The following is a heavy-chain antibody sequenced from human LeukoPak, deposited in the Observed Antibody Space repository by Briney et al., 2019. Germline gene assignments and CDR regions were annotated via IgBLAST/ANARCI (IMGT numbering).Heavy chain of an antibody. CDR2: ISSSGSII. D-gene: IGHD3-9*01. CDR3: ARENTLNYSDYFDY. Sequence: GGSLRLSCVASRFTFSDYYMSWIRQAPGKGLEWVSYISSSGSIIHYADSVKGRFTISRDNAKNSLYLQMNSLRAEDTAVYYCARENTLNYSDYFDYWGQGTLVTVSS. J-gene: IGHJ4*02. V-gene: IGHV3-11*01. CDR1: RFTFSDYY.